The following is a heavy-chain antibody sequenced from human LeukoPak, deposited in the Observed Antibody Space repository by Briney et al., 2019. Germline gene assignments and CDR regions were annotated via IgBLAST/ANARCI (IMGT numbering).Heavy chain of an antibody. CDR2: ISAYNGNT. D-gene: IGHD2-21*02. V-gene: IGHV1-18*01. J-gene: IGHJ3*02. Sequence: ASVKVSCKASGYTFTSYGISWVRQAPGQGLEWMGWISAYNGNTNYAQKLQGRVTMTTDTSTSTAYMELGSLRSDDTAVYYCARDDCGGDCYADAFDIWGQGTMVTVSS. CDR3: ARDDCGGDCYADAFDI. CDR1: GYTFTSYG.